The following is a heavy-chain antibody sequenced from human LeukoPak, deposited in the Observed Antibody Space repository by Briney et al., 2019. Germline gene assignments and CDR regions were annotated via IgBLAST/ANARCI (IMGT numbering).Heavy chain of an antibody. Sequence: GGSLRLSCAASGFSFSTYGFHWVRQAPGKGLEWVTFIRFDGGKKNYADSVKGRFTISRDNSKNTLYLQMNSLRAEDTAVYYCARDTSNSPDYWGQGTLVTVSS. CDR1: GFSFSTYG. D-gene: IGHD4-11*01. V-gene: IGHV3-30*02. CDR2: IRFDGGKK. J-gene: IGHJ4*02. CDR3: ARDTSNSPDY.